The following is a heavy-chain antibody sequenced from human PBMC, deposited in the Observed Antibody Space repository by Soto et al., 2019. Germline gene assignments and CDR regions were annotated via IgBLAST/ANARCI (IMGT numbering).Heavy chain of an antibody. Sequence: ESGPTLVNPTQTLTLTCTFSGFSLSTSGMRVSWIRQPPGKALEWLARIDWDDDKFYSTSLKTRLTISKDTSKNQVVLTMTNMDPVDTATYYCARTQRGYSGYDPGYFDYWGQGTLVTVSS. CDR3: ARTQRGYSGYDPGYFDY. V-gene: IGHV2-70*04. CDR1: GFSLSTSGMR. D-gene: IGHD5-12*01. CDR2: IDWDDDK. J-gene: IGHJ4*02.